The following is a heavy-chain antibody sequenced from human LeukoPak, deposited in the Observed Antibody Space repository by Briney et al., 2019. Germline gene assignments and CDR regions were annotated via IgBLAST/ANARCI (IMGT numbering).Heavy chain of an antibody. D-gene: IGHD6-19*01. CDR1: GFTFDDYA. CDR2: ISWNSGSI. J-gene: IGHJ3*02. Sequence: GGSLRLSCAASGFTFDDYAMYWVRQAPGKGLEWVSGISWNSGSIGYADSVKGRFTISRDNAKNSLYLQMNSLRAEDTALYYCAKMEGYSSGWSYAFDIWGQGTMVTVSS. V-gene: IGHV3-9*01. CDR3: AKMEGYSSGWSYAFDI.